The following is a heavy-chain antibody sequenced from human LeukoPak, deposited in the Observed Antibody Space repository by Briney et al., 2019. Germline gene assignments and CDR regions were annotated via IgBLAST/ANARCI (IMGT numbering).Heavy chain of an antibody. V-gene: IGHV1-2*02. Sequence: GASVKVSFKASGYTFTGYYMHWVRQAPGQGLEWMGWINPNSGGTNYAQKFQGRVTMTRDTSISTPYMELSRLRSDDTAVYYCACSRDGYIAEDAFDIWGQGTMVTVSS. D-gene: IGHD5-24*01. CDR3: ACSRDGYIAEDAFDI. CDR2: INPNSGGT. CDR1: GYTFTGYY. J-gene: IGHJ3*02.